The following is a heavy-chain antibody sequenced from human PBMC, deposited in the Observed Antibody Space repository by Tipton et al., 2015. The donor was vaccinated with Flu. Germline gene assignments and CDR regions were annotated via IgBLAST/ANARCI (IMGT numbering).Heavy chain of an antibody. Sequence: SLRLSCAASGFSFDTYAMHWVRQAPGKGLEWVAVISYDGKVTYYGDSVKGRFTISRDDSKNMLYLQVNSLRGEDTAVYYCARDSGYDYHFVRGVWGQGTTVSVSS. J-gene: IGHJ6*02. CDR2: ISYDGKVT. V-gene: IGHV3-30*03. CDR3: ARDSGYDYHFVRGV. CDR1: GFSFDTYA. D-gene: IGHD6-19*01.